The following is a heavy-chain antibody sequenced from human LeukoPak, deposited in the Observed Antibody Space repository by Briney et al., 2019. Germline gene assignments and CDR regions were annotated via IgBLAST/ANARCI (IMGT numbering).Heavy chain of an antibody. CDR3: AREGRRAIDY. D-gene: IGHD2-15*01. Sequence: GGSLRLSCAASGFTFSDYYMSWIRQAPGKGLEWVANIKQDGSEKYYVDSVKGRFTISRDNAKNSLYLQMNSLRAEDTAVYYCAREGRRAIDYWGQGTLVTVSS. J-gene: IGHJ4*02. V-gene: IGHV3-7*01. CDR1: GFTFSDYY. CDR2: IKQDGSEK.